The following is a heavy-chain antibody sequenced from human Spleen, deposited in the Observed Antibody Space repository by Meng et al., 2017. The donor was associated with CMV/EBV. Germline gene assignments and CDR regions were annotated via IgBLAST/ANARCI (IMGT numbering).Heavy chain of an antibody. CDR3: ARDNDFTNYY. Sequence: SETLSLTCSISGGFFSSGSYYWGWFRQPPGKRLEWIATIHYTGSTFYNPSLESRVTIYVDMSNNRFSLRLTSLTATDTAVYYCARDNDFTNYYWGQGTLVTVSS. J-gene: IGHJ4*02. V-gene: IGHV4-39*02. CDR2: IHYTGST. D-gene: IGHD4-11*01. CDR1: GGFFSSGSYY.